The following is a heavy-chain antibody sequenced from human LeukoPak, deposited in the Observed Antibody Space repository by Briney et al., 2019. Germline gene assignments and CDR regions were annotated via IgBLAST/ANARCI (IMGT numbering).Heavy chain of an antibody. CDR2: LSYTGKT. V-gene: IGHV4-59*02. D-gene: IGHD2/OR15-2a*01. CDR1: GASVSSSH. CDR3: SEGYFEPFDH. Sequence: SETLSLTCVVSGASVSSSHWNWIRQLPGKGLEWIGGLSYTGKTDYNPSLTSRVTMSLDTSKNQVSLKLRSLTAADTAIYYCSEGYFEPFDHWGQGTLVTVSS. J-gene: IGHJ4*02.